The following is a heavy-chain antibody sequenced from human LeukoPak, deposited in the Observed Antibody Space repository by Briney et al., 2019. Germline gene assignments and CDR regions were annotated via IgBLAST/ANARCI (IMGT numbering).Heavy chain of an antibody. CDR1: GYTFSSYA. V-gene: IGHV3-23*01. D-gene: IGHD3-10*01. CDR2: ISGSGGST. Sequence: GGSLRLSCAASGYTFSSYAMSWVRQSPGKGLEWVSAISGSGGSTYYADSVKGRFTISRDNPKNTLYLQMNSLRAEDTAVYYCAKDFFWVSGSAFDDWGQGTLVTVSS. J-gene: IGHJ4*02. CDR3: AKDFFWVSGSAFDD.